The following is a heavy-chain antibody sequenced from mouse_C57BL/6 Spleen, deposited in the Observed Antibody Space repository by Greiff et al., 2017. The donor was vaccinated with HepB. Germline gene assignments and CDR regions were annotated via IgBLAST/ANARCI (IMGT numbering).Heavy chain of an antibody. CDR2: LYPGDGDT. J-gene: IGHJ1*03. D-gene: IGHD2-3*01. CDR3: ARGDGYCWDFDV. CDR1: GYAFSSSW. Sequence: VQLQQSGPELVKPGASVKISCKASGYAFSSSWMNWVKQRPGKGLEWIGRLYPGDGDTNYNGKFKGKATLTADKSSSTAYMQLSSLTSEDSAVYFCARGDGYCWDFDVWGTGTTVTVAS. V-gene: IGHV1-82*01.